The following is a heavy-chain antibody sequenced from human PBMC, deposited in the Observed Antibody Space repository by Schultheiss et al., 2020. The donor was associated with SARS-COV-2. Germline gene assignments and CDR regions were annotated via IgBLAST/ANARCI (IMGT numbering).Heavy chain of an antibody. J-gene: IGHJ6*03. CDR3: AKEGGTIFGVVTPFQYMDV. D-gene: IGHD3-3*01. Sequence: SETLSLTCTVSGGSISSSSYYWGWIRQPPGKGLEWIGSIYYSGRSNYNPSLKSRVTISVDTSKNQFSLKLSSVTAADTAVYYCAKEGGTIFGVVTPFQYMDVWGKGTTVTVSS. CDR2: IYYSGRS. V-gene: IGHV4-39*07. CDR1: GGSISSSSYY.